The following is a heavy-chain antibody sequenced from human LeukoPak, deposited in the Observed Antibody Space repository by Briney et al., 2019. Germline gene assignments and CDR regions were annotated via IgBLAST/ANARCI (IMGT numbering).Heavy chain of an antibody. J-gene: IGHJ3*02. CDR3: ARENEDFRASAFDI. V-gene: IGHV1-18*01. CDR1: GYIFTSYG. CDR2: ISAYNGNT. Sequence: ASVKVSCKASGYIFTSYGISWVRQAPGQGLEWMGWISAYNGNTNYAQKLQGRVTMTTDTSTSTAYMELRSLRSDDTAVYYCARENEDFRASAFDIWGQGTMVTVSS.